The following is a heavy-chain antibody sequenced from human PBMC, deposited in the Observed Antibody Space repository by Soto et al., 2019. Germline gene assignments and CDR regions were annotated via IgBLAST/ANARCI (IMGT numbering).Heavy chain of an antibody. CDR3: AREGGITIFGVVISRDAFDI. D-gene: IGHD3-3*01. V-gene: IGHV4-34*01. J-gene: IGHJ3*02. CDR2: INHSGST. CDR1: GGSFSGYY. Sequence: QVQLQQWGAGLLKPSETLSLTCAVYGGSFSGYYWSWIRQPPGKGLEWIGEINHSGSTNYNQSLKSRVTISVDTSKIQFSLKLSSVTAADTAVYYCAREGGITIFGVVISRDAFDIWGQGTMVTVSS.